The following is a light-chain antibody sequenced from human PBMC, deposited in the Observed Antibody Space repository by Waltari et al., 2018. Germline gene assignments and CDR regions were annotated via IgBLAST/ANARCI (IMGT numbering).Light chain of an antibody. CDR2: GSS. V-gene: IGLV1-40*01. J-gene: IGLJ3*02. CDR3: QSYDTSLSVV. Sequence: QSVLTQPPSVSGAPGQRVTISCTGSGSNIGAGYDVHWYQQLPRAAPKPLIYGSSSRPLGVPDRFFGSTSGTSASLAIIGLQAEDEADYYCQSYDTSLSVVFGGGTKLTVL. CDR1: GSNIGAGYD.